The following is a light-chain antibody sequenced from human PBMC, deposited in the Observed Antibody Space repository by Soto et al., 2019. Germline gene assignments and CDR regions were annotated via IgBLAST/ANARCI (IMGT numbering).Light chain of an antibody. CDR2: EVT. Sequence: QSALTQPPSASGSPGQSVTISCTGTSSDVGAYKYVSWYQQYPGKAPKLMIYEVTKRPSGVPDRFSGSKSGNTASLTVSGIQAEDEADYYCTSYVGDDIWVFGGGTKVTV. CDR1: SSDVGAYKY. CDR3: TSYVGDDIWV. V-gene: IGLV2-8*01. J-gene: IGLJ3*02.